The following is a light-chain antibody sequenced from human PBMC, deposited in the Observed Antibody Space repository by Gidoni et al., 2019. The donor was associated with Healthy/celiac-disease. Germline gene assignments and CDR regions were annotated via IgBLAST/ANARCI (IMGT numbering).Light chain of an antibody. CDR3: QQYGSSLLT. CDR2: GAS. V-gene: IGKV3-20*01. Sequence: EIVLAQSRGTLSLSPGVRATLSCRASQSVSSSYLAWYQQKPGQAPRLLIYGASSRATGIPDRFSGSGSGTDFTLTISRLEPEDFAVYYCQQYGSSLLTFGGGTKVEIK. J-gene: IGKJ4*01. CDR1: QSVSSSY.